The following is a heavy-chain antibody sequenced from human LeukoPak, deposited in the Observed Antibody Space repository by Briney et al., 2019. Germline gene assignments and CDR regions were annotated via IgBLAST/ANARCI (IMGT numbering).Heavy chain of an antibody. CDR1: GFTFSDYA. CDR2: IRSDGGST. J-gene: IGHJ4*02. V-gene: IGHV3-64D*06. D-gene: IGHD5-12*01. CDR3: VKGGIYSNMPHDY. Sequence: GGSLRLSCSASGFTFSDYALHWVRQAPGKGLDYVSSIRSDGGSTYYADSVKSRFTISRDNSKNTLYLQMSSLRPEDTAVYFCVKGGIYSNMPHDYWGQGTLVTVSS.